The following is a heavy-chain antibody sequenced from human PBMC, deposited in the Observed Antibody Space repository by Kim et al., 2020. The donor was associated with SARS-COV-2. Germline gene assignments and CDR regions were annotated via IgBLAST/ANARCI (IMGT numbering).Heavy chain of an antibody. J-gene: IGHJ4*02. Sequence: SETLSLTCSVSGGSITSSYWSWIRQPPGKGLEWIGYSHYCGTTNYHPSLKSRVTVSVDTSKNQISLKLSSVTAADTAVYYCARGSGYNALDYWGQGTLVTVSS. CDR3: ARGSGYNALDY. CDR2: SHYCGTT. V-gene: IGHV4-59*13. CDR1: GGSITSSY. D-gene: IGHD5-12*01.